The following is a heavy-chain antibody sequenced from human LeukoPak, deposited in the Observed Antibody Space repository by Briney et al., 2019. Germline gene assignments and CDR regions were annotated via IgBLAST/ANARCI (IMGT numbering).Heavy chain of an antibody. V-gene: IGHV1-69*06. CDR2: IIPIFGTA. J-gene: IGHJ3*02. CDR1: GGTFSSYA. CDR3: AGENRLRYFDWLSIDAFDI. D-gene: IGHD3-9*01. Sequence: ASVNVSCKASGGTFSSYAISWVRQAPGQGLEWMGRIIPIFGTANYAQKFQGRVTITADKSTSTAYMELSSLRSEDTAVYYCAGENRLRYFDWLSIDAFDIWGQGTMVTVSS.